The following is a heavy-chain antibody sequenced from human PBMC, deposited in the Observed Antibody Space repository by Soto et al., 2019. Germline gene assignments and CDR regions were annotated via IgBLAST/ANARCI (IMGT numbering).Heavy chain of an antibody. CDR3: ARVGYDFGFDY. CDR2: ISYDGSNK. J-gene: IGHJ4*02. V-gene: IGHV3-30-3*01. D-gene: IGHD3-3*01. Sequence: QVQLVESGGGVVQPGRSLRLSCAASGFTFSSYAMHWVRQAPGKGLEWVAVISYDGSNKYYADSVKGRFTISRDNSKNTLYLQMNSLRAEDTAVYYCARVGYDFGFDYWGQGTLVTVSS. CDR1: GFTFSSYA.